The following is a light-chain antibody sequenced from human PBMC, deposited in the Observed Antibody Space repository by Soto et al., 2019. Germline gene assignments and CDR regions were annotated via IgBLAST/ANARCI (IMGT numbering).Light chain of an antibody. CDR3: AAWDDCLRGVV. CDR1: NSNVGSNN. J-gene: IGLJ2*01. V-gene: IGLV1-47*01. CDR2: TND. Sequence: QAVVTQPPSASGTPGQRVTISCSGSNSNVGSNNVFWYQHVPGAAPKLLIHTNDQRPSGVPARFTGSKSGTSASPATSALRSEYEADYHCAAWDDCLRGVVSGGGTKVTVL.